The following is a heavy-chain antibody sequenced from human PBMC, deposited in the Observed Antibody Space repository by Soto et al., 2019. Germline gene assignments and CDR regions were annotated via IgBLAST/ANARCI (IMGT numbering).Heavy chain of an antibody. CDR3: GHYYDGSGYGYFES. D-gene: IGHD3-22*01. CDR1: GFTFSSYS. Sequence: EVQLVESGGGLVKPGGSLRLSCAASGFTFSSYSMNWVRQAPGKGLEWVSSISSRSSYIYYADSVKGRFTISRDNAKNSLYLPMTSSGAEDTVVYYCGHYYDGSGYGYFESWGKGTLVTVCS. V-gene: IGHV3-21*01. CDR2: ISSRSSYI. J-gene: IGHJ4*02.